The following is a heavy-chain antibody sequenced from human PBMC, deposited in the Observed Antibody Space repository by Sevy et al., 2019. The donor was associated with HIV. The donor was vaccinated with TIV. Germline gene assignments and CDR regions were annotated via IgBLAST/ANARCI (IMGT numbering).Heavy chain of an antibody. D-gene: IGHD6-13*01. CDR2: INHSGST. Sequence: SETLSLTCAVYGGSFSGYYWSWIRQPPGKGLEWIGEINHSGSTNYNPSLKSRVTISVDTSKNQFSLKLSSVTAEDTAVYYCARTGYSTSTPNWGQGTLVTVSS. V-gene: IGHV4-34*01. CDR1: GGSFSGYY. J-gene: IGHJ4*02. CDR3: ARTGYSTSTPN.